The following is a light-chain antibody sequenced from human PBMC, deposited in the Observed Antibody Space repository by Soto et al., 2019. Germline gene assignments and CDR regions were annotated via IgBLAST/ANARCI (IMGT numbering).Light chain of an antibody. Sequence: QSALTQPPSASGSPGQSVTISCTGTSSDVGGYNYVSWYQQHPGKAPKVMIYEVSKRPSGVPDRFSGSKSGNTASLSASGLHAEDEADYYCSSDADSNNDVFGTGTKLTVL. J-gene: IGLJ1*01. CDR2: EVS. V-gene: IGLV2-8*01. CDR3: SSDADSNNDV. CDR1: SSDVGGYNY.